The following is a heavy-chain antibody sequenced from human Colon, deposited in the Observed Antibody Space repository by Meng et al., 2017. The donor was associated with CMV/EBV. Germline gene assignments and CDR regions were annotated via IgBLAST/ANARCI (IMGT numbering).Heavy chain of an antibody. CDR1: GFTFSNYW. D-gene: IGHD2/OR15-2a*01. CDR3: AALIGGGAFDI. CDR2: TERDGSYT. V-gene: IGHV3-74*01. J-gene: IGHJ3*02. Sequence: EVQLVESGGGLVQPGGSLRLSCAASGFTFSNYWIQWVRQAPGKGLVWVSQTERDGSYTTYADSVKGRFTISRDNAKNTLYLQMDSLRAEDTAMYYCAALIGGGAFDIWGQGTMVTVSS.